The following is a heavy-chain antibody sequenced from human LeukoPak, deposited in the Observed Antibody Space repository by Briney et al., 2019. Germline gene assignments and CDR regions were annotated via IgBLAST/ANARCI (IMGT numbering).Heavy chain of an antibody. D-gene: IGHD5-12*01. CDR1: GFTFSSYA. CDR2: ISGSGGST. V-gene: IGHV3-23*01. CDR3: ARVENPYSGYDFDY. Sequence: GGSLRLSCAASGFTFSSYAMSWVRQAPGKGLEWVSAISGSGGSTYYADSVKGRFTISRDNSKNTLYLQMNSLRAEDTAVYYCARVENPYSGYDFDYWGQGTLVTVSS. J-gene: IGHJ4*02.